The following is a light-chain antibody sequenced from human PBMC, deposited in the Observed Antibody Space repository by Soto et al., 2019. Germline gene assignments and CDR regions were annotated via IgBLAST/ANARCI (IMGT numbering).Light chain of an antibody. CDR1: QSVSSTF. J-gene: IGKJ1*01. CDR2: GAS. CDR3: QQFDSSVT. Sequence: EIVLTQSPGSLSLSPGERATLSCRASQSVSSTFFAWYQQRPGQAPRLLMYGASSRATGIPERFSGSGSGTDFPLTISRLEPEDFAVYYCQQFDSSVTFGQGPKVEIK. V-gene: IGKV3-20*01.